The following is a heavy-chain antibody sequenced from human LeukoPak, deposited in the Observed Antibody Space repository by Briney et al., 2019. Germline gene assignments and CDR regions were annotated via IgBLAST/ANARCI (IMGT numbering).Heavy chain of an antibody. CDR2: IYTSGST. CDR3: SGIQLWADDAFDI. V-gene: IGHV4-61*02. CDR1: GGSISSGSYY. J-gene: IGHJ3*02. Sequence: PSDTLSLICTVSGGSISSGSYYWSWIRQPAGKGLEWIGRIYTSGSTNYNPSLKSRVTISVDTSKNQFSLKLSSVTAADTAVYYCSGIQLWADDAFDIWGQGTMVTVSS. D-gene: IGHD5-18*01.